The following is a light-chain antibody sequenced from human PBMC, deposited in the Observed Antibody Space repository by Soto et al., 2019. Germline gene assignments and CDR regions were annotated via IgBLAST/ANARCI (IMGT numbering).Light chain of an antibody. CDR2: EVS. J-gene: IGKJ5*01. CDR3: MQSTQLHPT. Sequence: DVVMTQTPLSLSVTPGQPASISCKSSQSLLHITGETFLFWYLQKPGQSPQLLIYEVSTRVSGVPNRFSGSGSGTDFTLEISRVETDDVGIYYCMQSTQLHPTCGQGTRLGIE. CDR1: QSLLHITGETF. V-gene: IGKV2D-29*02.